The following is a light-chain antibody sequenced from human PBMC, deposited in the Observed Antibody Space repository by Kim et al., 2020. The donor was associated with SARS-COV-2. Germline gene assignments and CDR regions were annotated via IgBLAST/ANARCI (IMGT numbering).Light chain of an antibody. J-gene: IGKJ5*01. CDR3: QQYNNWPVT. Sequence: EIVMTQSPATLSVSPGERATLSCRASHSVRSNLAWYQQKPGQAPRLLIYGAFARGTDIPGRFSGSGSGTEFTLSISSLQSEDFAVYYCQQYNNWPVTFGQGTRLEIK. CDR2: GAF. CDR1: HSVRSN. V-gene: IGKV3-15*01.